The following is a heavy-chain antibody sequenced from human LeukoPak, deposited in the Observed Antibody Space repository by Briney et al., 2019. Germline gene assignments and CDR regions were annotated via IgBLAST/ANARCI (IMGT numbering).Heavy chain of an antibody. Sequence: PSETLSLTRAVYGGSFSGYHWSWIRQPPGKGLEWIGEINHSGSTNYNPSLKSRVTISVDTSKNQFSLKLSSVTAADTAVYYCARAGGRGYSSSWYDSWGQGTLVTVSS. CDR1: GGSFSGYH. V-gene: IGHV4-34*01. J-gene: IGHJ5*01. CDR2: INHSGST. D-gene: IGHD6-13*01. CDR3: ARAGGRGYSSSWYDS.